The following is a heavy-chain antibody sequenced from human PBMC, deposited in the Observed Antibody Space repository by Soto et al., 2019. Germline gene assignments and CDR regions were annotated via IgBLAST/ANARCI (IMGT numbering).Heavy chain of an antibody. Sequence: SAKVSSTTSDCTNSSYAVSGVRLAPGQGLEWMGGIIPIFGTANYAQKCQGRGTITADESTSTAYMELSSLRSEDTAVYYGTRARVRDYYGMDVLRQRSTVTGTS. J-gene: IGHJ6*01. V-gene: IGHV1-69*13. CDR1: DCTNSSYA. CDR2: IIPIFGTA. CDR3: TRARVRDYYGMDV.